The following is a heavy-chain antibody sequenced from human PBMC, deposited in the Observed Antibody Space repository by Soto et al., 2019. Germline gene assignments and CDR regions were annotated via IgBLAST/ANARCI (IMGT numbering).Heavy chain of an antibody. CDR1: GFNFTTYS. D-gene: IGHD1-1*01. Sequence: EVQLVESGGGLVKPGGSLRLSCTASGFNFTTYSINWVRQAPGKGLEWLSFISSSSDYIYYAISVKGRFTISRDNTKNSLYLQMNSLRVEDTAVYYCATADWTSPYYFDYWGQGTLVTVSS. J-gene: IGHJ4*02. CDR2: ISSSSDYI. V-gene: IGHV3-21*02. CDR3: ATADWTSPYYFDY.